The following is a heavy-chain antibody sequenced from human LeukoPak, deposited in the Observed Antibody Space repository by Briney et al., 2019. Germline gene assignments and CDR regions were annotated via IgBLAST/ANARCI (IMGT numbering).Heavy chain of an antibody. CDR2: INQDESKK. CDR3: ARDHAYRADY. CDR1: GFTFSNDW. V-gene: IGHV3-7*01. J-gene: IGHJ4*02. D-gene: IGHD2-2*01. Sequence: GGSLRLSCAASGFTFSNDWMCWVRLAPGKGLEWVANINQDESKKYYADSVKGRFTISRDNAKNSLYLQMSSLTAEDTAIYYCARDHAYRADYWGQGTLVTVSS.